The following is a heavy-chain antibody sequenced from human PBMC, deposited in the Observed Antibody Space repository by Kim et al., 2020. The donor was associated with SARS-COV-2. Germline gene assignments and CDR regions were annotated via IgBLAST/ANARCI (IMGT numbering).Heavy chain of an antibody. CDR1: GYTFTSYY. D-gene: IGHD4-4*01. V-gene: IGHV1-46*01. Sequence: ASVKVSCKASGYTFTSYYMHWVRQAPGQGLEWMGIINPSGGSTSYAQKFQGRVTMTRDTSTSTVYMELSSLRSEDTAVYYCARGQRNSDYYYYGMDVWGQGTTVTVSS. CDR3: ARGQRNSDYYYYGMDV. J-gene: IGHJ6*02. CDR2: INPSGGST.